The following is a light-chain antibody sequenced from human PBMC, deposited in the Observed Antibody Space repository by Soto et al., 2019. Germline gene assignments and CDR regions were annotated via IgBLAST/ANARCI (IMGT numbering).Light chain of an antibody. J-gene: IGLJ1*01. CDR2: DVN. CDR1: SSDVGGYDY. V-gene: IGLV2-14*01. CDR3: SSYTGTSTFV. Sequence: QSALTQPASVSGSPGQSITISCTGTSSDVGGYDYVSWYQQLPGKAPKLMIYDVNNRPSGVSNRFSGSKSGNTASLTISGHQAEDEADYYCSSYTGTSTFVFGGGTKVTVL.